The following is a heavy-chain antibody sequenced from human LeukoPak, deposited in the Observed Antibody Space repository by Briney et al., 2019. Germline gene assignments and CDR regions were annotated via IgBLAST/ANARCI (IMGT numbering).Heavy chain of an antibody. Sequence: PGGSLRLSCAGSGFIFNNYAMHWVRQPPGKGLEWVSGISWNSGSIDYADSVKGRFTISRDNSKNTLYLQMNSLRTEDTAVYYCVRDRGDGYNQIDYWGQGTLVTVSS. J-gene: IGHJ4*02. CDR3: VRDRGDGYNQIDY. CDR2: ISWNSGSI. CDR1: GFIFNNYA. V-gene: IGHV3-9*01. D-gene: IGHD5-24*01.